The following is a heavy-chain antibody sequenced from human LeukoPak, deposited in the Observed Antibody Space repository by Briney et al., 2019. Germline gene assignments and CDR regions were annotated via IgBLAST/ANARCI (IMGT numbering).Heavy chain of an antibody. Sequence: PSETLSLTCAVYGGSFSGYYWSWIRQPPGKGLEWIGEINHSGSTDYNPSLKSRVTISVDKSKNQFSLKLSSVTAADTAVYYCARTDMVRGVITRFDPWGQGTLVTVSS. CDR2: INHSGST. CDR1: GGSFSGYY. D-gene: IGHD3-10*01. J-gene: IGHJ5*02. CDR3: ARTDMVRGVITRFDP. V-gene: IGHV4-34*01.